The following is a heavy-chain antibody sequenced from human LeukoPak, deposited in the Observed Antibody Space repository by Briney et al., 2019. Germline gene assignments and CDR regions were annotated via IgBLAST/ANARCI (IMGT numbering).Heavy chain of an antibody. V-gene: IGHV3-20*04. CDR1: GFTFDDYG. CDR3: ARDRVEMATIFGWRGDDAFDI. J-gene: IGHJ3*02. Sequence: GGSLRLSCAASGFTFDDYGMSWVRQAPGKGLEWVSGINWNGGSTGYADSVKGRFTISRDNAKNSLYLQMNSLRAEDTALYYCARDRVEMATIFGWRGDDAFDIWGQGTMVTVSS. CDR2: INWNGGST. D-gene: IGHD5-24*01.